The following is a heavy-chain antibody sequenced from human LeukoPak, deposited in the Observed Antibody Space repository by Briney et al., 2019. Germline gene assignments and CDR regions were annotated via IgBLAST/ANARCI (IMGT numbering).Heavy chain of an antibody. V-gene: IGHV1-46*01. Sequence: GASVKVSCKASGYTFTSYYMHWVRQAPGQGLEWMGIINPSGGSTSYAQKFQGRVTMTRDMSTSTVYMELSSLRSEDTAVYYCARASYSYDINGWVPFDYWGQGTLVTVSS. J-gene: IGHJ4*02. D-gene: IGHD3-22*01. CDR1: GYTFTSYY. CDR2: INPSGGST. CDR3: ARASYSYDINGWVPFDY.